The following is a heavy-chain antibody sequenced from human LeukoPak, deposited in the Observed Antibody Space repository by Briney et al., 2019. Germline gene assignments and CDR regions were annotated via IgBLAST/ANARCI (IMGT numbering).Heavy chain of an antibody. Sequence: SETLSLTCTVSGGSISSYYWSWIRQPAGKGLEWIGRIYTSGSTNYNPSLKSRVTMSVDTSKNQFSLKLSSVTAADTAVYYCARVSPYYYGSGSHYSYGMDVWGQGTTVTVSS. CDR2: IYTSGST. CDR1: GGSISSYY. J-gene: IGHJ6*02. D-gene: IGHD3-10*01. V-gene: IGHV4-4*07. CDR3: ARVSPYYYGSGSHYSYGMDV.